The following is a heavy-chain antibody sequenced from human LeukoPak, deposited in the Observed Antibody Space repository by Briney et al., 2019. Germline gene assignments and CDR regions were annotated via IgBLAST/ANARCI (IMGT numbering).Heavy chain of an antibody. J-gene: IGHJ5*02. CDR3: ARIPILGDFWSGYFSREIKNWFDP. CDR2: ISAYNGNT. Sequence: GASVKVSCKASGYTFTSYGISWGRQAPGQGLEWMGWISAYNGNTNYAQKLQGRVTMTTDTSTSTAYMELRSLRSDDTAVYYCARIPILGDFWSGYFSREIKNWFDPWGQGTLVTVFS. D-gene: IGHD3-3*01. CDR1: GYTFTSYG. V-gene: IGHV1-18*01.